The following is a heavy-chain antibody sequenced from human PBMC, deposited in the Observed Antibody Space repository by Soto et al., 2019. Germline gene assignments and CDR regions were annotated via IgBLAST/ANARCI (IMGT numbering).Heavy chain of an antibody. V-gene: IGHV4-59*01. D-gene: IGHD4-17*01. J-gene: IGHJ3*02. Sequence: SETLSLTCTGSGGSISTYYWNWIRQPPGKGLEWIGYVYYSGTTNYNPSLKSRVTISVDTSKNQFSLKLSSVTAADTAVYYCARLRTSLTTGRAFDIWGQGTMVT. CDR2: VYYSGTT. CDR3: ARLRTSLTTGRAFDI. CDR1: GGSISTYY.